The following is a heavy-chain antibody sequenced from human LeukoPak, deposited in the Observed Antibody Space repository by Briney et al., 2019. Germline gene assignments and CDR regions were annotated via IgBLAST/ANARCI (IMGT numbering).Heavy chain of an antibody. V-gene: IGHV1-69*04. CDR1: GGTFSSYA. CDR2: IISIFGIA. J-gene: IGHJ5*02. CDR3: ARGGQQLVPGFDP. Sequence: SVKVSCKASGGTFSSYAISWVRQAPGQGLEWMGRIISIFGIANYAQKFQGRVTITADKSTSTAYMELSSLRSEDTAVYYCARGGQQLVPGFDPWGQGTLVTVSS. D-gene: IGHD6-13*01.